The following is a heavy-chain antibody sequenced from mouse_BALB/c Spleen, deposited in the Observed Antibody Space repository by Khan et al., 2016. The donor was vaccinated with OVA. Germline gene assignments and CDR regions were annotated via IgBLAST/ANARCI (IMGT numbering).Heavy chain of an antibody. Sequence: EVQLQESGGGLVQPGGSRKLSCAASGFTFSSYGVHWVRQAPERGLEWVASISGDSTTIYYADTVKGRFTISRDNPKNTLFLQMTSLMSEDTAKYYCATSYFYGYYFDYWGPGTTLTVSS. CDR2: ISGDSTTI. D-gene: IGHD1-1*01. J-gene: IGHJ2*01. CDR3: ATSYFYGYYFDY. V-gene: IGHV5-17*02. CDR1: GFTFSSYG.